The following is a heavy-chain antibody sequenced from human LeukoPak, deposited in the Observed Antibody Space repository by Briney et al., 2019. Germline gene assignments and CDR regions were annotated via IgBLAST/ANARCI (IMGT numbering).Heavy chain of an antibody. V-gene: IGHV3-74*03. J-gene: IGHJ5*02. CDR1: RFTFSSYW. D-gene: IGHD2-2*01. Sequence: GGSLRLSCAGSRFTFSSYWMHWVRQAPGKGLAWVSCINSDGSSTKYADSVKGRFTVSRDNAKNTLYLQMNSLRVEDTAVYYCARAFSSLGLDPWGQGTLVTVSS. CDR2: INSDGSST. CDR3: ARAFSSLGLDP.